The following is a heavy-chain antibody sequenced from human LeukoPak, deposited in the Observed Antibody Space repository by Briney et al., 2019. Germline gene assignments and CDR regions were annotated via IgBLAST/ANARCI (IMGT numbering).Heavy chain of an antibody. CDR3: ARDRPNTGFDFDY. Sequence: PGGSLRLSCAASGFTFSTYSMNWVRQAPGRGLEWLSYITSDSGTIYYADSVRGRFTISRDNAKNSLYLQMDSLRDEDTAVYSCARDRPNTGFDFDYWGRGTQVTVSS. CDR2: ITSDSGTI. J-gene: IGHJ4*02. D-gene: IGHD3-10*01. V-gene: IGHV3-48*02. CDR1: GFTFSTYS.